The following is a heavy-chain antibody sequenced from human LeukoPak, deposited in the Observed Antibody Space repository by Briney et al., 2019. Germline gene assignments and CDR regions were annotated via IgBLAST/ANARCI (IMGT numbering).Heavy chain of an antibody. CDR3: AKDSCSGGSCFDY. CDR2: ISGSGGST. D-gene: IGHD2-15*01. J-gene: IGHJ4*02. V-gene: IGHV3-23*01. Sequence: PGGSVRLSCAASGFTFSSYAMSWVRQAPGKGLEWVSAISGSGGSTYYADSVKGRFTISRDNSKNTLYLQMNSLRAEDTAVYYCAKDSCSGGSCFDYWGQGTLVTVSS. CDR1: GFTFSSYA.